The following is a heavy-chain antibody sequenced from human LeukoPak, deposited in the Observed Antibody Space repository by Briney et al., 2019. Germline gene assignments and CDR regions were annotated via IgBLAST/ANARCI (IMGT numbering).Heavy chain of an antibody. CDR3: ARGDLDYFYYFDY. V-gene: IGHV3-48*03. D-gene: IGHD2/OR15-2a*01. Sequence: GGSLRLSCAASGFTFSSYEMNWVRQAPGKGLEWVSYISSSGSTIYYADSVKGRFTISRDNAKNSLYLQMNSLRAEDTAVYYCARGDLDYFYYFDYWGQGTLVTVSS. CDR2: ISSSGSTI. J-gene: IGHJ4*02. CDR1: GFTFSSYE.